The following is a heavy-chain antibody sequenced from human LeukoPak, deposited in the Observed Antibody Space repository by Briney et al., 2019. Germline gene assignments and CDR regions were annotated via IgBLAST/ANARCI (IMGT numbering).Heavy chain of an antibody. V-gene: IGHV3-23*01. Sequence: GGSLRLSCVGSGFIFRSYAVTWVRQAPGKGLEWVSSITANGDATYYADSVKGRFTISRDNSKNTLYLQMNSLRAEDTAVYYCARDGDFWSGYPYWGQGTLVTVSS. CDR1: GFIFRSYA. D-gene: IGHD3-3*01. CDR3: ARDGDFWSGYPY. J-gene: IGHJ4*02. CDR2: ITANGDAT.